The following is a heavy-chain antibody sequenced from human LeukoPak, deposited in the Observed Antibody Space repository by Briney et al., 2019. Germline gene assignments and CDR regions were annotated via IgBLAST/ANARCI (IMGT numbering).Heavy chain of an antibody. CDR2: VSAYNGKT. V-gene: IGHV1-18*01. J-gene: IGHJ4*02. CDR1: GYTFTSSY. Sequence: ASVKVSCKASGYTFTSSYINWVRQAPGQGLEWMGWVSAYNGKTSYVQNFQGRVTMTTDSSTNTAYMDLTSLTSDDTAVYYCARGWTYYPCIDYWGQGTLVTVSS. CDR3: ARGWTYYPCIDY. D-gene: IGHD1-26*01.